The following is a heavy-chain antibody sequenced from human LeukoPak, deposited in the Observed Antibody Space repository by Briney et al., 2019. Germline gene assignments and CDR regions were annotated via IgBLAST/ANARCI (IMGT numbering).Heavy chain of an antibody. D-gene: IGHD2-2*02. CDR1: GGSISSYY. CDR2: IYYSGST. J-gene: IGHJ3*02. CDR3: ARDRVVVVPAAINKDAFDI. Sequence: SETLSLTCTVSGGSISSYYWSWTRQPPGKGLEWIGYIYYSGSTNYNPSLKSRVTISVDTSKNQFSLKLSSVTAADTAVYYCARDRVVVVPAAINKDAFDIWGQGTMVTVSS. V-gene: IGHV4-59*01.